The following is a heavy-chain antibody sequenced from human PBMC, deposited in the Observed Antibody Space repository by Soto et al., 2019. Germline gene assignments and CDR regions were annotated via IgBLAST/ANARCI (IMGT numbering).Heavy chain of an antibody. Sequence: GGSLRLSCAASGFTFSSYAMSWVRQAPGRGLEWVSAISGSGGSTYYADSVKGRFTISRDNSKNSLYLQMNSLIAEDTAVYYCAKPPITIFGVVIMGSFDYWGQGTLVTVPQ. CDR3: AKPPITIFGVVIMGSFDY. J-gene: IGHJ4*02. CDR2: ISGSGGST. CDR1: GFTFSSYA. D-gene: IGHD3-3*01. V-gene: IGHV3-23*01.